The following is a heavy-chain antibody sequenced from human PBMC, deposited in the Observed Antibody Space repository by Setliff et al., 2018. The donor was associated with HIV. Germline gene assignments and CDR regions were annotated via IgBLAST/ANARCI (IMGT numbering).Heavy chain of an antibody. J-gene: IGHJ4*02. CDR1: ELNSPNDW. Sequence: PGASLKISCKASELNSPNDWIAWVRQMSGNGLEWMGIIYPGDSETRYSPSFQGQVTISVDKSTTTAYLQWSSLKASDSAIYYCARARMVRKIYFFDYWGQGTMVTVSS. CDR3: ARARMVRKIYFFDY. D-gene: IGHD3-10*01. V-gene: IGHV5-51*01. CDR2: IYPGDSET.